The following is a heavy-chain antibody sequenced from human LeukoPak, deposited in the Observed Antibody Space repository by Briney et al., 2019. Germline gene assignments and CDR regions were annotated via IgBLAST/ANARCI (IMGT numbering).Heavy chain of an antibody. Sequence: GASVKVSCKVSGYTLTELSMHWVRQAPGKGLEWMGGFDPEDGETIYAQKFQGRVTMTEDTSTDTAYMELSSLRSEDTAVYYCATPRYGSAYDAFDIWGQGTMVTVSS. V-gene: IGHV1-24*01. D-gene: IGHD6-19*01. CDR1: GYTLTELS. CDR2: FDPEDGET. J-gene: IGHJ3*02. CDR3: ATPRYGSAYDAFDI.